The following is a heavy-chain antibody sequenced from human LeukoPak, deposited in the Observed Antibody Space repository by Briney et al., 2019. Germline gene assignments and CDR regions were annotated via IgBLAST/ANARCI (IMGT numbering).Heavy chain of an antibody. J-gene: IGHJ3*02. CDR2: IIPIFGTA. V-gene: IGHV1-69*13. Sequence: SVKVSCKASGGTFSSYAISWVRQAPGQGLEWMGGIIPIFGTANYAQKFQGRVTITADESTSTAYMELSSLRSEDTAVYYCARTPSRLYYDSSGYYWAHDAFDIWGQGTMVTVSS. D-gene: IGHD3-22*01. CDR1: GGTFSSYA. CDR3: ARTPSRLYYDSSGYYWAHDAFDI.